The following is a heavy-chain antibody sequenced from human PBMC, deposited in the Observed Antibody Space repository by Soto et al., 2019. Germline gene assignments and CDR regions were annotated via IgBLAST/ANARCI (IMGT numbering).Heavy chain of an antibody. V-gene: IGHV4-4*02. D-gene: IGHD6-19*01. J-gene: IGHJ4*02. CDR1: SGSIKTDVW. Sequence: PSETLSLTCTVSSGSIKTDVWWSWLRRPPGKGLEWIGEIYQNGHTNYNPSLKSRVTMSVDKSKNQFSLILTSVTAADTAMYYCARDAAVAGETDRFDYWGQGFLVTVSS. CDR2: IYQNGHT. CDR3: ARDAAVAGETDRFDY.